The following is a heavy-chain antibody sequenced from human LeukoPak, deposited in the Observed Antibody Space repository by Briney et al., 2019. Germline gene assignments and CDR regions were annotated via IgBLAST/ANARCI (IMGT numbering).Heavy chain of an antibody. CDR2: ISGSGGST. D-gene: IGHD3-3*01. CDR3: GKGRAIFGVADYYYMDV. Sequence: GGSLRLSCAASGFTFSSYVMNWAGQAPGKGLEWVSAISGSGGSTYYADSVKGRFTISRDNSKNPLYLQMNSLRAEDTAVYYCGKGRAIFGVADYYYMDVWGKGTTVTVSS. J-gene: IGHJ6*03. V-gene: IGHV3-23*01. CDR1: GFTFSSYV.